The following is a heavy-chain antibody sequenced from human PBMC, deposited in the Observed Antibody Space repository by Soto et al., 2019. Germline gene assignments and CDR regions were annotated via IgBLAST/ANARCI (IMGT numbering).Heavy chain of an antibody. CDR2: IGTAGDT. D-gene: IGHD6-13*01. CDR1: GFTFSSYD. Sequence: EVQLVESGGGLVQPGGSLRLSCAASGFTFSSYDMHWVRQATGKGLEWVSAIGTAGDTYYPGSVKGRFTISRENAKNSYYLQMNSLRAGDTAVYYCARGRHSSSWYGGGMDVRGQGTPVTVSS. J-gene: IGHJ6*02. V-gene: IGHV3-13*01. CDR3: ARGRHSSSWYGGGMDV.